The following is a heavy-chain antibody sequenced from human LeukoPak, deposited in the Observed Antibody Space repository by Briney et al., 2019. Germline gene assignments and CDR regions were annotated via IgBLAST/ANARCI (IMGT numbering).Heavy chain of an antibody. Sequence: PSETLSLTCTVSGGSISSYKWSWIRQPAGKGLEWIGRIYSSGSTNYNPSLKGRVAMSVDTSKNQFSLQLSSVTAADTAVYYCTRGIVGATAPDYWGQGTLVIVSS. V-gene: IGHV4-4*07. CDR3: TRGIVGATAPDY. D-gene: IGHD1-26*01. J-gene: IGHJ4*02. CDR1: GGSISSYK. CDR2: IYSSGST.